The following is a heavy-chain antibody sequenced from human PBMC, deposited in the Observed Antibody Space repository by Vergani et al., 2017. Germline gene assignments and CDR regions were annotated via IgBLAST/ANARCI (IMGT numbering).Heavy chain of an antibody. D-gene: IGHD1/OR15-1a*01. V-gene: IGHV3-48*04. CDR2: ISSSSSYT. CDR3: ARDQSEQFDY. J-gene: IGHJ4*02. CDR1: GFTFSSYA. Sequence: EVQLLESGGGLVQPGGSLRLSCAASGFTFSSYAMSWVRQAPGKGLEWVSYISSSSSYTNYADSVKGRFTISRDNAKNSLYLQMNSLRAEDTAVYYCARDQSEQFDYWGQGTLVTVSS.